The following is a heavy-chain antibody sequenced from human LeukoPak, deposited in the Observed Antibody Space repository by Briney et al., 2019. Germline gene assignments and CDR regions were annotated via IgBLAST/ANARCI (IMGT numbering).Heavy chain of an antibody. Sequence: PSETLSLTCTVSAGSLTTYYWTWIRQPAGKGLEWIGHIYTSGSTTYNPSLRSRVTMSLDTSKNQLSLKLNSETAADTAVYYCARTMIVVGAIKGLDCWGQGTLVTVSS. CDR1: AGSLTTYY. CDR2: IYTSGST. V-gene: IGHV4-4*07. CDR3: ARTMIVVGAIKGLDC. J-gene: IGHJ4*02. D-gene: IGHD3-22*01.